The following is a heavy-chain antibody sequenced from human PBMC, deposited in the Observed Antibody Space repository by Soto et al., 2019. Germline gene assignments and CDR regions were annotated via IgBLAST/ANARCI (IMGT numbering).Heavy chain of an antibody. Sequence: SETLSLTCTVFGGSFSSSSHYWGWIRQPPGKGLEWLGTMFYFGSTYYNTSLESRVTISVDPSKDQFSLKLSSVTAADTAVYYCARHHFYCTGGSCYLQAYHYYGLDVWGQGTTVTVSS. CDR3: ARHHFYCTGGSCYLQAYHYYGLDV. CDR1: GGSFSSSSHY. V-gene: IGHV4-39*01. D-gene: IGHD2-15*01. CDR2: MFYFGST. J-gene: IGHJ6*02.